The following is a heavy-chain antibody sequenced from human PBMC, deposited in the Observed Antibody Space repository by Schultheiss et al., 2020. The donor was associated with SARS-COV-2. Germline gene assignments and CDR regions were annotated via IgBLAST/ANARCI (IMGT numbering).Heavy chain of an antibody. J-gene: IGHJ4*02. CDR3: ARRAGTPGSYLDY. D-gene: IGHD3-10*01. CDR2: IDPSDSYT. Sequence: GGSLRLSCKGSGYSFTSYWISWVRQMPGKGLEWMGRIDPSDSYTNYSPSFQGHVTISADKSISTAYLQWSSLKASDTAMYYCARRAGTPGSYLDYWGQGTLVTVSS. V-gene: IGHV5-10-1*01. CDR1: GYSFTSYW.